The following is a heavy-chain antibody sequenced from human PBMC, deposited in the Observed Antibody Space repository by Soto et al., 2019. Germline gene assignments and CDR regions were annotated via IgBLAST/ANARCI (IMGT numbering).Heavy chain of an antibody. J-gene: IGHJ4*02. V-gene: IGHV3-21*01. Sequence: PGGGLEWVASISSSGSFIYYADSVKGRFTISRDNAEKSLYLQMNSLRAEDTALYYCAREPEGIAAALDYWGQGTLVTVSS. CDR3: AREPEGIAAALDY. CDR2: ISSSGSFI. D-gene: IGHD6-13*01.